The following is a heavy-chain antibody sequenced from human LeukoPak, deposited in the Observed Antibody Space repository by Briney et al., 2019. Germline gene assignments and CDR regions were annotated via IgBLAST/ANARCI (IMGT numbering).Heavy chain of an antibody. CDR3: ARVDGVGGTAWDY. V-gene: IGHV1-2*02. J-gene: IGHJ4*02. CDR2: INPNSGGT. D-gene: IGHD2-15*01. CDR1: GYTFTGYY. Sequence: EASVKVSCKASGYTFTGYYMHWVRPAPGQGLEWMGWINPNSGGTNYAQKFQGRVTMTRDTSISTAYMELSRLRSDDTAVYYCARVDGVGGTAWDYWGQGTLVTVSS.